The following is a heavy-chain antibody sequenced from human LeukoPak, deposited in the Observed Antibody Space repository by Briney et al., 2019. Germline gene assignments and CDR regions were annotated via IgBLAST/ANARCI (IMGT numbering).Heavy chain of an antibody. CDR2: INPNSGGT. CDR3: ARVAFDN. CDR1: GYTFIDYY. J-gene: IGHJ3*02. Sequence: ASVKVSCKASGYTFIDYYLHWVRQAPGQGLEWMGWINPNSGGTHYAQNFQGRVTMTRDTCISTAYMELSGLRSDDTAVYYCARVAFDNWGQGTMVTVSS. V-gene: IGHV1-2*02.